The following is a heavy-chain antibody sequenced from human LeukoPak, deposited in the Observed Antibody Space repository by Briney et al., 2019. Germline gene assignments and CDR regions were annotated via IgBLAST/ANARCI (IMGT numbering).Heavy chain of an antibody. CDR3: ARVGGVVGATPPDY. J-gene: IGHJ4*02. V-gene: IGHV1-46*01. Sequence: ASVKVSCKASGYTFTNYDINWVRQATGQGLEWMGIINPSGGSTSYAQKFQGRVTMTRDMSTSTVYMELSSLRSEDTAVYYCARVGGVVGATPPDYWGQGTLVTVSS. CDR2: INPSGGST. CDR1: GYTFTNYD. D-gene: IGHD1-26*01.